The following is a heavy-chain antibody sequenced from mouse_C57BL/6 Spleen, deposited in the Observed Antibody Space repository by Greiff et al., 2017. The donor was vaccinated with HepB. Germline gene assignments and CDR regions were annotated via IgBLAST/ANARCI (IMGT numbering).Heavy chain of an antibody. CDR2: INPSSGYT. Sequence: QVQLKQSGAELAKPGASVKLSCKASGYTFTSYWMHWVKQRPGQGLEWIGYINPSSGYTKYNQKFKDKATLTADKSSSTAYMQLSSLTYEDSAVYYCARATDYYGSPFDFWGQGTTLTVSS. CDR1: GYTFTSYW. D-gene: IGHD1-1*01. V-gene: IGHV1-7*01. CDR3: ARATDYYGSPFDF. J-gene: IGHJ2*01.